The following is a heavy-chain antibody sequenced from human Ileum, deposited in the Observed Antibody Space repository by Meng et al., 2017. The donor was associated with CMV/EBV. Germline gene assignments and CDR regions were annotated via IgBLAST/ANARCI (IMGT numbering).Heavy chain of an antibody. D-gene: IGHD3-22*01. CDR3: ARDWYPSYYDDRGSYYFDF. CDR2: IKQDGSDT. CDR1: GFTFSSYW. V-gene: IGHV3-7*01. J-gene: IGHJ4*02. Sequence: GESLKISCATSGFTFSSYWMSWVRQAPGKGLEWVANIKQDGSDTYYVDSVKGRFTISRDNAKNSLYLQMYGLRAEDTAVYFCARDWYPSYYDDRGSYYFDFWGQGTLVTVSS.